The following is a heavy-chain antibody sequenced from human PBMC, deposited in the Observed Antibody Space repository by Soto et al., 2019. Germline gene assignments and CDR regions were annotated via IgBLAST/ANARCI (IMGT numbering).Heavy chain of an antibody. CDR3: ARRVVVVPAAIGGAGYYYYYGMDV. V-gene: IGHV5-10-1*01. CDR2: IDPSDSYT. Sequence: AGESLKISCKGSGYSFTSYWISWVRQMPGKGLEWMGRIDPSDSYTNYSPSFQGHVTISADKSISTAYLQWSSLKASDTAMYYCARRVVVVPAAIGGAGYYYYYGMDVWGQGTTVTVSS. CDR1: GYSFTSYW. D-gene: IGHD2-2*02. J-gene: IGHJ6*02.